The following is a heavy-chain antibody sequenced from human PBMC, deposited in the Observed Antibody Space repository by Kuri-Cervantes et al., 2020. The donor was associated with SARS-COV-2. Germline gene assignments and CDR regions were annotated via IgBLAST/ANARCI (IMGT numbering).Heavy chain of an antibody. CDR3: AREDTLNYYYYMDV. D-gene: IGHD5-18*01. CDR1: GFTFSSYW. J-gene: IGHJ6*03. Sequence: GESLKISCAASGFTFSSYWMHWVRQAPGKGLVWVSRINSDGSSTSYADSVKGRFTISRGNAKNTLYLQMNSLRAEDTAVYYCAREDTLNYYYYMDVWGKGTTVTVSS. CDR2: INSDGSST. V-gene: IGHV3-74*01.